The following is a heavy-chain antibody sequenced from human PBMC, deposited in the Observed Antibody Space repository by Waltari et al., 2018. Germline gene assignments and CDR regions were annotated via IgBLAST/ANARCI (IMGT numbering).Heavy chain of an antibody. Sequence: VQLQESGPGLVKPSETLSLRCNVSGDSIRSHFWSWIRQAPGKGLEWIGHMYFSGTKDYNPSLKSRVAISIDTSKNHFSLNLRSVTAADMAIYYCARLPRGSVIIGAFDIWGQGTQVTVSS. D-gene: IGHD3-22*01. CDR1: GDSIRSHF. CDR3: ARLPRGSVIIGAFDI. CDR2: MYFSGTK. V-gene: IGHV4-59*11. J-gene: IGHJ3*02.